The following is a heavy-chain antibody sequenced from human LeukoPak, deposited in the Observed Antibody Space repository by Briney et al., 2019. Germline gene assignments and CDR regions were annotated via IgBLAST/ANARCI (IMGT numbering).Heavy chain of an antibody. D-gene: IGHD3-22*01. V-gene: IGHV3-30*02. CDR2: IRSDETIE. CDR1: GFTFSSYG. CDR3: AKASGDDSSGYRRNDAFDI. J-gene: IGHJ3*02. Sequence: PGGSLRLSCAASGFTFSSYGMHWVRQAPGKGLEWVAFIRSDETIEYYAVSVKGRFTISRDNSKNTLYLQMNSLRAEDTAVYYCAKASGDDSSGYRRNDAFDIWGQGTMVTVSS.